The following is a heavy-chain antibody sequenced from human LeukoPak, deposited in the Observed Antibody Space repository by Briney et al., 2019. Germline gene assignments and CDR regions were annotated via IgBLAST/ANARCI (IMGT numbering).Heavy chain of an antibody. J-gene: IGHJ4*02. CDR1: GFTFSSYA. Sequence: GGSLRLSCAASGFTFSSYALSWVRQAPGKGLEWVSGISGSGDNTYYADSVKGRFTISRDNSKNTLYVQVNSLGTEDTAAYYCAKGSYYDSSGSFYFDYWGQGTLVTVSS. CDR3: AKGSYYDSSGSFYFDY. D-gene: IGHD3-22*01. V-gene: IGHV3-23*01. CDR2: ISGSGDNT.